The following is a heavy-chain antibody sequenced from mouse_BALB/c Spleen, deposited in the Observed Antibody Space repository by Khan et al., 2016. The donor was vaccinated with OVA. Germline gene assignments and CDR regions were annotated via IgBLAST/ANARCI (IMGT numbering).Heavy chain of an antibody. CDR3: ERQPGYYEGSAMDY. CDR2: ISSGGSYT. J-gene: IGHJ4*01. V-gene: IGHV5-6*01. D-gene: IGHD2-3*01. CDR1: GFTFSSYG. Sequence: EVELVESGGDLVKPGGSLKLSCAASGFTFSSYGISWVRQTPDKRLEWVAAISSGGSYTYYPDSLKGRFTISRDNAKNTLYLQMSSLKSEDTAMYYCERQPGYYEGSAMDYWGQGTSVTVSS.